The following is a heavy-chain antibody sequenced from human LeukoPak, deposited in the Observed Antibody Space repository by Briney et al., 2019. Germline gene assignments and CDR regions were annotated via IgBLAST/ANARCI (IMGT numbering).Heavy chain of an antibody. D-gene: IGHD6-13*01. CDR1: GYTFTSYG. J-gene: IGHJ4*02. CDR2: IIPILGIA. V-gene: IGHV1-69*04. CDR3: ARVGIAAAGTTLPSSPFDY. Sequence: SVKVSCKASGYTFTSYGISWVRQAPGQGLEWMGRIIPILGIANYAQKFQGRVTITADKSTSTAYMELSSLRSEDTAVYYCARVGIAAAGTTLPSSPFDYWGQGTLVTVSS.